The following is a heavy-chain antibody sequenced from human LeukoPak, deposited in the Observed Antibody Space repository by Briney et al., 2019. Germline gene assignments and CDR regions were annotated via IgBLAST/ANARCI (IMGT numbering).Heavy chain of an antibody. V-gene: IGHV3-23*01. CDR3: ARGGYDISDYYYYYYYMDV. D-gene: IGHD3-22*01. J-gene: IGHJ6*03. CDR1: GFTFSSYA. CDR2: ISGSGGST. Sequence: GGSLRLSCAASGFTFSSYAMNWVRQAPGKGLEWVSAISGSGGSTYYADSVKGRFTISRDNSKNTLYLQMNDLSAEDTAVYYCARGGYDISDYYYYYYYMDVWGQGTLVTVSS.